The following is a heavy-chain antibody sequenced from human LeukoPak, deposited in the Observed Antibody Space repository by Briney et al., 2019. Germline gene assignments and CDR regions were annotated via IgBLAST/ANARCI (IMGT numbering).Heavy chain of an antibody. Sequence: SETLSLTCNVSGGSISSSSYYWNWIRQPAGKGLEWIGRIYTSGSTNYNPSLKSRVTISVDTSKNQFSLKLSSVTAADTAVYYCARVQLLGGEPCFDYWGQGTLVTVSS. D-gene: IGHD2-21*01. CDR3: ARVQLLGGEPCFDY. J-gene: IGHJ4*02. V-gene: IGHV4-61*02. CDR1: GGSISSSSYY. CDR2: IYTSGST.